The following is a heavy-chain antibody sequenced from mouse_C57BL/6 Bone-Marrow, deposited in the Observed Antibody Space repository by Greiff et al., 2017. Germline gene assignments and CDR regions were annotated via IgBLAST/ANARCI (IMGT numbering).Heavy chain of an antibody. CDR2: IVPANGNT. Sequence: VQLQQSVAELVRPGASVKLLCTASGFNIKNTYMHWVKQRPQQGLVWIGRIVPANGNTKYAPKFQGKATMTADTSSNTAYLQLSSLTSEATASYYCARTTVVVPFDYGGQGTTLTVSS. CDR3: ARTTVVVPFDY. D-gene: IGHD1-1*01. CDR1: GFNIKNTY. V-gene: IGHV14-3*01. J-gene: IGHJ2*01.